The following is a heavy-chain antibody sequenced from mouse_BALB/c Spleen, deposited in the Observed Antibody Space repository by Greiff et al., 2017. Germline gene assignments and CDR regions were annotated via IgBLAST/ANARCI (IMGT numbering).Heavy chain of an antibody. V-gene: IGHV10-1*02. Sequence: DVHLVESGGGLVQPKGSLKLSCAASGFTFNTYAMNWVRQAPGKGLEWVARIRSKSNNYATYYADSVKDRFTISRDDSQSMLYLQMNNLKTEDTAMYYCVYSSGLPFAYWGQGTLVTVSA. CDR1: GFTFNTYA. CDR3: VYSSGLPFAY. J-gene: IGHJ3*01. CDR2: IRSKSNNYAT. D-gene: IGHD3-1*01.